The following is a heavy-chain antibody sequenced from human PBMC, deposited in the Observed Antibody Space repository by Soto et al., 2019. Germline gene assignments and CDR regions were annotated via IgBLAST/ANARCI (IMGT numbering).Heavy chain of an antibody. V-gene: IGHV3-21*01. CDR1: GFTFSSYS. CDR3: ARVSTAYYDGMDV. CDR2: ISSSSSYI. Sequence: EVQLVESGGGLVKPGGSLRLSCAASGFTFSSYSMNWVRQAPGKGLEWVSSISSSSSYIYYADSVKGRFTISRDNTKNSLYLQMSSLRAEDTAVYYCARVSTAYYDGMDVWGQGTTVTVSS. J-gene: IGHJ6*02.